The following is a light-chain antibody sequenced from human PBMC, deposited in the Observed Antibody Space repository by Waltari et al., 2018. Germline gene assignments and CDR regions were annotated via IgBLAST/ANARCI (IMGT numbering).Light chain of an antibody. CDR2: DTS. V-gene: IGKV3-11*01. CDR1: QRVSSY. J-gene: IGKJ4*01. CDR3: QQRHNWPLT. Sequence: EIVLTQSPATLSLSPGERATLSCRASQRVSSYLARYQQKPGQAPRLLIYDTSNRASGIPARFSGSGSGTDFSLSISSLEPEDFAVYYCQQRHNWPLTFGGGTKVEIK.